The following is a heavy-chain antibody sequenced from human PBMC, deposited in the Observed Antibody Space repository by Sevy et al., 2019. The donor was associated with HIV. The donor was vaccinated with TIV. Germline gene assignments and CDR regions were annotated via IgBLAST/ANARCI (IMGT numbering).Heavy chain of an antibody. CDR3: ASEIVDYYDSSGTNGFDI. D-gene: IGHD3-22*01. CDR2: IYYSGST. J-gene: IGHJ3*02. CDR1: GGSISSSSYY. Sequence: SETLSLTCTVSGGSISSSSYYWGWIRQPPGKGLEWIGSIYYSGSTYYNPSLKSRVTISVDTSKNQFSRKLSSVTAADTAVYYCASEIVDYYDSSGTNGFDIWGQGTMVTVSS. V-gene: IGHV4-39*01.